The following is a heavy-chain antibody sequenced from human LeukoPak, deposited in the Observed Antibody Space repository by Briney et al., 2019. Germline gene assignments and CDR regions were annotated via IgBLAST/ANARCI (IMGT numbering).Heavy chain of an antibody. CDR2: IRYDGSNK. V-gene: IGHV3-30*02. D-gene: IGHD2-2*01. CDR3: AKWTVVPAASVGY. CDR1: GFTFSSYG. Sequence: GGSLRLSCAASGFTFSSYGMHWVRQAPGKGLEWVAFIRYDGSNKYYADSVKGRFTISRDNSKNTLYLQMNSLRAEDTAVYYCAKWTVVPAASVGYWGQGTLVTVSS. J-gene: IGHJ4*02.